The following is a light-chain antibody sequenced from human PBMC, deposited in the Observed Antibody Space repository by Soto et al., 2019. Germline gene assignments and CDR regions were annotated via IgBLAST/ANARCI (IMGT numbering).Light chain of an antibody. CDR3: SSYTSSSTYVV. Sequence: QSALTQPASVSGSPGQSITISCTGTSSDVGGYNYVSWYQQHPGNAPKLMTYEVSNRPSGVSNRFSGSKSGNTASLTISGLQAEDEADYYCSSYTSSSTYVVFGGGTKVTVL. CDR2: EVS. CDR1: SSDVGGYNY. J-gene: IGLJ2*01. V-gene: IGLV2-14*01.